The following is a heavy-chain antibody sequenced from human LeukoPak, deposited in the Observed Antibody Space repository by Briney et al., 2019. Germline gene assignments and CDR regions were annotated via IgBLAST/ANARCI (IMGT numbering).Heavy chain of an antibody. Sequence: PSETLSLTCAVYGGSFSGYYWSWIRRPPGKGLEWIGEINHSGSTNYNPSLKSRVTISVDTSKNQFSLQLSSVTAADTAVYYCWLQRMVAAYFDSWGQGTLVTVSS. V-gene: IGHV4-34*03. CDR2: INHSGST. D-gene: IGHD2-15*01. J-gene: IGHJ4*02. CDR3: WLQRMVAAYFDS. CDR1: GGSFSGYY.